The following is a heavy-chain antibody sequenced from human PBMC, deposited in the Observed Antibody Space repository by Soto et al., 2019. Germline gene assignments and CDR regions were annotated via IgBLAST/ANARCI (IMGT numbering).Heavy chain of an antibody. CDR3: ARQRTTVVTQAYFDY. J-gene: IGHJ4*02. CDR2: IYHIGRT. CDR1: GESRSSSSYY. V-gene: IGHV4-39*01. Sequence: PENLSRTVIVSGESRSSSSYYCGWIRQPPGMRLERFGSIYHIGRTYYNPALTRRVSISIDTSKNQFSLKLSSVTAADTALYYCARQRTTVVTQAYFDYWGQGALVTVS. D-gene: IGHD2-21*02.